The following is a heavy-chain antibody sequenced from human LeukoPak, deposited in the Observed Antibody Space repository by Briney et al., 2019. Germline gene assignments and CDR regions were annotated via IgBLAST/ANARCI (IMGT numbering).Heavy chain of an antibody. D-gene: IGHD5-18*01. V-gene: IGHV4-59*08. CDR3: AGQRGYSSGAYYYGMDV. CDR1: GGSISSYY. Sequence: SETLSLTCTVSGGSISSYYWSWIRQPPGKGLEWIGYIYYSGSTNYNPSLKSRVTISVDTSKNQFSLKLSSVTAADTAVYYCAGQRGYSSGAYYYGMDVWGQGTTVTVSS. CDR2: IYYSGST. J-gene: IGHJ6*02.